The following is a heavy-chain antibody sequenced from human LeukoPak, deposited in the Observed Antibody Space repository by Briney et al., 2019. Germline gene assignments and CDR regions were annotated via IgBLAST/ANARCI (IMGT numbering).Heavy chain of an antibody. D-gene: IGHD3-10*01. CDR2: IKQDGSEK. V-gene: IGHV3-7*03. CDR1: GFTFSSYW. J-gene: IGHJ4*02. CDR3: AKDIWSYYYGSGSYPDY. Sequence: TGGSLRLSCAASGFTFSSYWMSWVRQAPGKGLEWVANIKQDGSEKYYVDSVKGRFTISRDNAKNSLYLQMNSLRTEDTALYYCAKDIWSYYYGSGSYPDYWGQGTLVTVSS.